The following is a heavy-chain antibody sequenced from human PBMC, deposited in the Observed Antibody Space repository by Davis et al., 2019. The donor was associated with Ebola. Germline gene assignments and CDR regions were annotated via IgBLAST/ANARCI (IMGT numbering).Heavy chain of an antibody. Sequence: PSETLSLTCTVSGVSISTHYWSWIRQPPGKRLEWMGSIYYSGSTNYNPSLKSRVTISVDMSKNQFSLKLSSLSAADTAVYYCAERGGSVWGQGTLVTVSS. CDR3: AERGGSV. D-gene: IGHD3-16*01. V-gene: IGHV4-59*11. J-gene: IGHJ4*02. CDR1: GVSISTHY. CDR2: IYYSGST.